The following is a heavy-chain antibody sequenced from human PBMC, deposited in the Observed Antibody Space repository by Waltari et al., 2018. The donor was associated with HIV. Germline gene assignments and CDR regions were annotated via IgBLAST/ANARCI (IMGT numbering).Heavy chain of an antibody. CDR2: ISSSSSTM. V-gene: IGHV3-48*02. CDR3: VRDWAGGDY. CDR1: GFTLSSYS. J-gene: IGHJ4*02. D-gene: IGHD2-15*01. Sequence: EVQLVEPGGGLVQPGGSLRLSWVASGFTLSSYSMNRFRQAQTKGLEWVSYISSSSSTMYYADSVKGRFTISRDNAKNSLYLQMNSLRDDDTAVYYCVRDWAGGDYWGQGTLVTVSS.